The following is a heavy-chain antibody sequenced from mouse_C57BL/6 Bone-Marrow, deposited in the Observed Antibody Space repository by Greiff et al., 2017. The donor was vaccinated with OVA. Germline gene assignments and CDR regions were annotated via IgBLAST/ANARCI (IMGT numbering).Heavy chain of an antibody. V-gene: IGHV1-72*01. J-gene: IGHJ1*03. CDR1: CYTFTSYW. Sequence: QVQLQQPGAEPVKPGASVKLSCKASCYTFTSYWMHRGKQRPGRGLEWIGRIYPYSGGTKYNEKFKSKATLTVDKPSSTAYMQLSSLTSEDSAVYYCAFYSNYEWYFDVWGTGTTVTVSS. CDR3: AFYSNYEWYFDV. CDR2: IYPYSGGT. D-gene: IGHD2-5*01.